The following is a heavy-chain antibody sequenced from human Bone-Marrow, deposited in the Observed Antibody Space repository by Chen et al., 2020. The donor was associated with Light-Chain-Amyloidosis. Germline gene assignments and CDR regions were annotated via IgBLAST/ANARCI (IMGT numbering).Heavy chain of an antibody. V-gene: IGHV3-7*01. CDR3: ARWEYNSGWYWLDS. J-gene: IGHJ5*01. CDR2: IKQDGSEK. Sequence: EVQLVESGGGWVQPGGPRRLSCAASGFTFGILWMSWVRQAPGKGLEWVANIKQDGSEKYFVDSVRGRFIISRDNTKTSLYLQMTSLRAEDTAVYYCARWEYNSGWYWLDSWGQGTLVTVSS. CDR1: GFTFGILW. D-gene: IGHD6-19*01.